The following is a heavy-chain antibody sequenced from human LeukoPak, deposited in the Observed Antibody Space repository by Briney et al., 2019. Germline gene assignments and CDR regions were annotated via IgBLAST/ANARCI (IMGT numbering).Heavy chain of an antibody. Sequence: QSGGSLRLSCAASGFTFSSYAMSWVRQAPGKGLEWVSAISGSGRNTYYADSVKGRLTISRDNSKNTLYLQMNSLRAEDTAVYYCAKPLGVFGVGYNGFDIRGQGTLVTVSS. J-gene: IGHJ3*02. CDR1: GFTFSSYA. CDR2: ISGSGRNT. V-gene: IGHV3-23*01. CDR3: AKPLGVFGVGYNGFDI. D-gene: IGHD3-3*01.